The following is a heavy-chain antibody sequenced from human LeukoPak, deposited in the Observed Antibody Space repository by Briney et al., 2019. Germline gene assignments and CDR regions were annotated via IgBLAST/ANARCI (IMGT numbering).Heavy chain of an antibody. CDR2: IGTAGDI. CDR3: ARSRIAVAREGYFDY. D-gene: IGHD6-19*01. V-gene: IGHV3-13*01. Sequence: GGSLRLSCAASGFTFSNYDMHWVRQATGKGLEWVSGIGTAGDIYYPGSVKGRFTISRENAKNSLYLQMNSLRAGDTAVYYCARSRIAVAREGYFDYWGQGTLVTVSS. CDR1: GFTFSNYD. J-gene: IGHJ4*02.